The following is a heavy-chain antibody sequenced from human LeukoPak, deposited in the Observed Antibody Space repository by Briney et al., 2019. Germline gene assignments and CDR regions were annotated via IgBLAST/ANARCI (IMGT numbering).Heavy chain of an antibody. CDR3: ARPHLRRDYYYYYGMGV. CDR2: INHSGST. CDR1: GGSFSGYY. J-gene: IGHJ6*04. V-gene: IGHV4-34*01. Sequence: SETLSLTCAVYGGSFSGYYWSWIRQPPGKGLEWIGEINHSGSTNYNPSLKSRVTISVDTSKNQFSLKLSSVTAADTAVYYCARPHLRRDYYYYYGMGVWGKGTTVTVSS.